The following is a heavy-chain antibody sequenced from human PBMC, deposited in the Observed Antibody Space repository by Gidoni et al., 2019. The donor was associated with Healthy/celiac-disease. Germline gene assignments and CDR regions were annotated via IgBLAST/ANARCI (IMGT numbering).Heavy chain of an antibody. CDR3: AREGSNFWSGPGYYYYGMDV. CDR1: GFTFSSYE. Sequence: EVQLVESGGGLVQPGGSLRLSCAASGFTFSSYEMNWVLQSPGNGLEWVSYISSSGISIYYADTVKGRFTISRDNDKNSLYLQMNSLRAEDTAVYYCAREGSNFWSGPGYYYYGMDVWGQGTTVTVSS. D-gene: IGHD3-3*01. V-gene: IGHV3-48*03. CDR2: ISSSGISI. J-gene: IGHJ6*02.